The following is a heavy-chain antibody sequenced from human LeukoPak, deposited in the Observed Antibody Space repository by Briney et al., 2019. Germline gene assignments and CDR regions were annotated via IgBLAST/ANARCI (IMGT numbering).Heavy chain of an antibody. J-gene: IGHJ5*02. Sequence: GESLKISCKGSGYSFTYWIGWVRQMPGKGLEWMGIIYSGDSHTKYSPSFQGQVTISADKSINTAYLQWRSLKASDTAMYYCARSGVPGAMTWFDPWGQGTLVTVSS. D-gene: IGHD2-2*01. V-gene: IGHV5-51*01. CDR2: IYSGDSHT. CDR3: ARSGVPGAMTWFDP. CDR1: GYSFTYW.